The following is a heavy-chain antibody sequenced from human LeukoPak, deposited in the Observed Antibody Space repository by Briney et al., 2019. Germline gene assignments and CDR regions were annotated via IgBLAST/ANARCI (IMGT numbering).Heavy chain of an antibody. CDR3: ASRDGYNYN. Sequence: PGGSLRLSCAASGFNFANHAMSWVRQTPGKGLEWVSAISGGGDITYYADSVTGRFTISRDNSKDTLFLQMHSLRPGDTAVYYCASRDGYNYNWGQGTLVIVSS. CDR2: ISGGGDIT. D-gene: IGHD5-24*01. V-gene: IGHV3-23*01. CDR1: GFNFANHA. J-gene: IGHJ1*01.